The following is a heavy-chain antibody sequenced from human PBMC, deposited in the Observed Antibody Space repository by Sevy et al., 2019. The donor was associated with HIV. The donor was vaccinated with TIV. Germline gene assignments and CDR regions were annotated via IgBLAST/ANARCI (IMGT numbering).Heavy chain of an antibody. CDR2: IFNSGST. CDR3: ARAEYGDYVNYFDP. CDR1: GGSISSGDYH. D-gene: IGHD4-17*01. J-gene: IGHJ5*02. V-gene: IGHV4-30-4*01. Sequence: SETLSLTCTVSGGSISSGDYHWSWIRQPPGKGLEWLANIFNSGSTYYNPSLESRVSIYLDTSKNHFSLRVTSVTAADTADYYCARAEYGDYVNYFDPWGQGTLVTVS.